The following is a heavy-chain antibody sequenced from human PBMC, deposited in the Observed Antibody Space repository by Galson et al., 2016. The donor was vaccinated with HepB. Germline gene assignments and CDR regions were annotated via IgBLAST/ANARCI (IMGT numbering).Heavy chain of an antibody. V-gene: IGHV3-21*06. J-gene: IGHJ4*02. CDR1: GFRFSDFR. CDR3: ATIDYGNWPHDY. D-gene: IGHD4-17*01. CDR2: ISSRSSYI. Sequence: SLRLSCAASGFRFSDFRMNWVRQAPGKGLEWVSSISSRSSYIDYAVSVKGRFTISRDNAQNSLYLQMDSLRPEDTAVYYCATIDYGNWPHDYWGQGTLVTASS.